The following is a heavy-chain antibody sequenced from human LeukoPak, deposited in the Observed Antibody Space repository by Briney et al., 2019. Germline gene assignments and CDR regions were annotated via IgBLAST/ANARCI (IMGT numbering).Heavy chain of an antibody. CDR3: ARRYYDSSGRDY. CDR2: IYYSGST. D-gene: IGHD3-22*01. J-gene: IGHJ4*02. V-gene: IGHV4-39*07. Sequence: SETLSLTCTVSGGSISNYYWTWIRQPPGRGVEWIGSIYYSGSTYYNPSLKSRVTISVDTSKNQFSLKLSSVTAADTAVYYCARRYYDSSGRDYWGQGTLVTVSS. CDR1: GGSISNYY.